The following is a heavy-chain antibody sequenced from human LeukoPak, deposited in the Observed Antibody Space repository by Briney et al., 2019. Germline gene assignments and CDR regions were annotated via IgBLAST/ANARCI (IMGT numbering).Heavy chain of an antibody. V-gene: IGHV1-2*02. Sequence: ASVSLSYKASGYTFPDHYMLWVREAPGQGLEWMGWINPNSGGTIYAQKFQGRVAMTRDTSISTAYMELSRLRSDDTAVYYCETVVGSRGGDYFDYWGQATLVTVSS. D-gene: IGHD1-26*01. CDR1: GYTFPDHY. CDR2: INPNSGGT. J-gene: IGHJ4*02. CDR3: ETVVGSRGGDYFDY.